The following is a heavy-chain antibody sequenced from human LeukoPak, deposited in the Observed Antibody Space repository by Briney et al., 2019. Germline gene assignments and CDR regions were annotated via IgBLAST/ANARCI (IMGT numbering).Heavy chain of an antibody. J-gene: IGHJ4*02. V-gene: IGHV4-39*01. Sequence: PSETLSLTCTVSGGSISSSSYYWGWIRQPPGKGLEWIGSIYYSGSTYYNPSLKRRVTISVDTSKNQFSLKLSSVTSADTAVYYCARQNYDFWSGYYPFDYWGQGTLVTVSS. D-gene: IGHD3-3*01. CDR2: IYYSGST. CDR1: GGSISSSSYY. CDR3: ARQNYDFWSGYYPFDY.